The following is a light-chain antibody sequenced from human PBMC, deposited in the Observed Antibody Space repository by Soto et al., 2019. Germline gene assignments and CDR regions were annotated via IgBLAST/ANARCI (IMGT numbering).Light chain of an antibody. CDR2: GAS. J-gene: IGKJ3*01. V-gene: IGKV3-20*01. CDR3: HQYGSSPFT. Sequence: VVLTQSPATLSLSPGERATLSCRANQPVSSNYLAWYQQKPGQAPRLLIYGASSRATGIPDSFSGSGSGTDFPLTISRREPEDFAVFFCHQYGSSPFTFGPGTQVDI. CDR1: QPVSSNY.